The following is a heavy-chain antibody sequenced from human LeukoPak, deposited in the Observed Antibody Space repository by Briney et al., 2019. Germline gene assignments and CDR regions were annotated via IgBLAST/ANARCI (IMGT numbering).Heavy chain of an antibody. J-gene: IGHJ6*02. Sequence: SETLSLTCAVYVESFSGYYGSWIREPPGKGLEWFGEIYHSGGTIYNPSLKSRVTISVDTSKNQLSLKLSSVTAAETAVYYCAILRSVVPAAMTGYYYYGMDVWGQGPTVTVSS. D-gene: IGHD2-2*01. CDR2: IYHSGGT. CDR3: AILRSVVPAAMTGYYYYGMDV. CDR1: VESFSGYY. V-gene: IGHV4-34*01.